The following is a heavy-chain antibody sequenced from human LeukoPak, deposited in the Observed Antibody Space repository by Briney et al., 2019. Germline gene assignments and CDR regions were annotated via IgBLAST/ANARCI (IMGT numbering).Heavy chain of an antibody. D-gene: IGHD1-26*01. CDR3: ARVGRSRGSLPNSYYYMDV. Sequence: SVKDTCKASGDIFHRYSIRWVRQAPGKGLAWMGGIIPMFGSENYAQTFQDRVTITTDQSTSTAYMELSSLSSEDTAVYYCARVGRSRGSLPNSYYYMDVWGTGTTVTVSS. CDR1: GDIFHRYS. V-gene: IGHV1-69*05. J-gene: IGHJ6*03. CDR2: IIPMFGSE.